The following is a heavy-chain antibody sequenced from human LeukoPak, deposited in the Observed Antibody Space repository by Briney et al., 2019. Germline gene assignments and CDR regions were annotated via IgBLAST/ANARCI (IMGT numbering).Heavy chain of an antibody. CDR3: AREAYNWFDP. V-gene: IGHV3-74*01. CDR2: INSDGSST. J-gene: IGHJ5*02. CDR1: GFTFSSYA. Sequence: GGSLRLSCAASGFTFSSYAMSWVRQAPGKGLVWVSRINSDGSSTSYADSVKGRFTISRDNAKNTLYLQMNSLGAEDTAVYYCAREAYNWFDPWGQGTLVTVSS.